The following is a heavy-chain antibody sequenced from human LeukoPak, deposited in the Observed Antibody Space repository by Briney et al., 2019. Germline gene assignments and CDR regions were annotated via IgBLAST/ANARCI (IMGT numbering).Heavy chain of an antibody. CDR1: GWSFSGYY. D-gene: IGHD3-22*01. CDR3: ARWDDSSGYYYFDY. V-gene: IGHV4-34*01. CDR2: INHSGST. Sequence: SETLSLTCAVYGWSFSGYYWSWIRQPPGKGLEWSGEINHSGSTNYNPSLKSRVTISVDTSKNQFSLKLSSVTAADTAVYYCARWDDSSGYYYFDYWGQGTLVTVSS. J-gene: IGHJ4*02.